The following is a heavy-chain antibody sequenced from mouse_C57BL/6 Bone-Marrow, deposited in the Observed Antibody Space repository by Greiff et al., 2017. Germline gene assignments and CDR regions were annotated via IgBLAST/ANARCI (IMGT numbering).Heavy chain of an antibody. D-gene: IGHD1-1*01. CDR2: IDPENGDT. J-gene: IGHJ4*01. Sequence: VQLQQSGAELVRPGASVKLSCTASGFNIKDDYMHWVKQRPEQGLEWIGWIDPENGDTEYASKFQGQATIAADTSSNTAYLQLSSLTSEDTAVYYCITATVVAKDAMDYWGQGTSVTVSS. CDR1: GFNIKDDY. CDR3: ITATVVAKDAMDY. V-gene: IGHV14-4*01.